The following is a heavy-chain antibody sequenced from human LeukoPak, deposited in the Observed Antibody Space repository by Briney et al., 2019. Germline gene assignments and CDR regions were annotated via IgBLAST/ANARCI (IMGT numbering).Heavy chain of an antibody. D-gene: IGHD3-3*01. Sequence: GGSLRLSCAASGFTFSSYAMSWVRQAPGKGLEWVSAISGSGGSTYYADSVKGRFTISRDNSKNTLYLQMNSLRAEDTAVYYCAESPYDFWSGYSAYWGQGTLVTVSS. CDR2: ISGSGGST. J-gene: IGHJ4*02. V-gene: IGHV3-23*01. CDR1: GFTFSSYA. CDR3: AESPYDFWSGYSAY.